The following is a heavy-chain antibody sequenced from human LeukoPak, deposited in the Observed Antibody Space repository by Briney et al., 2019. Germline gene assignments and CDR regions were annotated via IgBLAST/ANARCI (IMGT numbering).Heavy chain of an antibody. CDR1: GGTFSSYA. D-gene: IGHD6-13*01. V-gene: IGHV1-69*05. CDR3: PRDPRIATRRSAVSPYIWFDP. Sequence: SVKVSCKASGGTFSSYAISWVRQAPGQGLEWMGGIIPIFGTANYAQKFQGRVTITTDESTSTAYMELSSLRSEDTAVYYCPRDPRIATRRSAVSPYIWFDPWGQGPLVTVSS. CDR2: IIPIFGTA. J-gene: IGHJ5*02.